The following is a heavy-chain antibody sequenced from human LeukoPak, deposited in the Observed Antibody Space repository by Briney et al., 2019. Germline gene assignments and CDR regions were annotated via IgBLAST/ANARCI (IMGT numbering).Heavy chain of an antibody. Sequence: GRSLRLSCAASGFTFDSYGMHWVRQAPGKGLEWVAVISYDGSNKYYADSVKGRFTISRDNSKNTLYLQMNSLGAEDTAVYYCATGTGDYSVSEYFQYWGQGTLVTVSS. D-gene: IGHD4-11*01. CDR2: ISYDGSNK. J-gene: IGHJ1*01. CDR3: ATGTGDYSVSEYFQY. V-gene: IGHV3-30*03. CDR1: GFTFDSYG.